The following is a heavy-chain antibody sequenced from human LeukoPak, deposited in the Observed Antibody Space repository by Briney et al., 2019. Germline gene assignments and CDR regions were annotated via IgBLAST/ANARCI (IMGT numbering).Heavy chain of an antibody. D-gene: IGHD6-13*01. J-gene: IGHJ5*02. CDR1: GYTFTSYG. Sequence: GASVKVSCKASGYTFTSYGISWVRQAPGQGLEWMGWISAYNGNTNYAQKLQGRVTMTTDTSTSTAYMELRSLRSDGTAVYYCARLYSSSSYNWFDPWGQGTLVTVSS. CDR3: ARLYSSSSYNWFDP. V-gene: IGHV1-18*01. CDR2: ISAYNGNT.